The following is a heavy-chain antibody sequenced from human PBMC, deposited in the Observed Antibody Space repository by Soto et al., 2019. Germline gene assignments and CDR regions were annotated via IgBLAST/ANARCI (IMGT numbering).Heavy chain of an antibody. Sequence: GGSLRHSCAASGFTFSSYWMHWVRQAPGKGLVWVSRINSDGSSTSYADSVKGRFTISRDNAKNTLYLQMDSLRAEDTAVYYCARETPSMDAFDIWGQGTMVTVSS. CDR1: GFTFSSYW. CDR3: ARETPSMDAFDI. V-gene: IGHV3-74*01. CDR2: INSDGSST. J-gene: IGHJ3*02. D-gene: IGHD6-6*01.